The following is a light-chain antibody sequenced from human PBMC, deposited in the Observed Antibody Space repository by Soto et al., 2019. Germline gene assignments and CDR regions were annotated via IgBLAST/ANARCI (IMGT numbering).Light chain of an antibody. Sequence: EIVMTQSPATLSLSPGERAALSCRASQSIYSELAWYQQKPGQPPRLLIYVASTRATGVPARFTGSESGSEFTLTISGLQSEDFAVYYCQQGHNWPLTFGQGTRLEI. CDR3: QQGHNWPLT. CDR2: VAS. V-gene: IGKV3-15*01. CDR1: QSIYSE. J-gene: IGKJ2*01.